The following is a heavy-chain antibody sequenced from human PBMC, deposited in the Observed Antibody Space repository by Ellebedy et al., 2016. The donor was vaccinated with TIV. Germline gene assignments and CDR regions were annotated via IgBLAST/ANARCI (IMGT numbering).Heavy chain of an antibody. CDR1: GASISSTSYY. CDR2: IHHSGRT. CDR3: ASGYSSGWLDY. Sequence: MPSETLSLTCSVSGASISSTSYYWGWIRQPPGRGLEWIGSIHHSGRTYWNTSLKSRVTISVDTSKNQFSLTLSSVTAADTAVYYCASGYSSGWLDYWGQGTLVTVSS. J-gene: IGHJ4*02. V-gene: IGHV4-39*07. D-gene: IGHD6-19*01.